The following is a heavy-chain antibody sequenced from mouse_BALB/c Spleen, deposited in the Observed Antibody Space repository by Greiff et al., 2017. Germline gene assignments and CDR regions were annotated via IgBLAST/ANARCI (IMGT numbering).Heavy chain of an antibody. J-gene: IGHJ4*01. Sequence: EVMLVESGGGLVQPGGSRKLSCAASGFTFSDYGMAWVRQAPGKGPEWVAFISNLAYSIYYADTVTGRFTISRENAKNTLYLEMSSLRSEDTAMYYCARDHGSSPMDYWGQGTSVTVSS. D-gene: IGHD1-1*01. CDR1: GFTFSDYG. CDR2: ISNLAYSI. CDR3: ARDHGSSPMDY. V-gene: IGHV5-15*02.